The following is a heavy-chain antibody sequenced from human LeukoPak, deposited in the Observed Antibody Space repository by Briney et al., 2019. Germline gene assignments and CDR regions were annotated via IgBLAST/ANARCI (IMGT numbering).Heavy chain of an antibody. CDR3: ARVDV. J-gene: IGHJ6*02. Sequence: SETLSLTCTVSGGSVSSGSYYWSWIRQPPGKGLEWIGEINHSGSTNYNPSLKSRVTISVDTSKNQFSLKLSSVTAADTAVYYCARVDVWGQGTTVTVSS. CDR2: INHSGST. V-gene: IGHV4-39*07. CDR1: GGSVSSGSYY.